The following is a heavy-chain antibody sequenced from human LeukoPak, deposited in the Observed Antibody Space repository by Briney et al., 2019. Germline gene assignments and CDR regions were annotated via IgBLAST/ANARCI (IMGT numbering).Heavy chain of an antibody. D-gene: IGHD6-6*01. J-gene: IGHJ4*02. CDR2: ISSNGGST. Sequence: PGRSLRLSCAASGFTFSSYAMHWVRQAPGKGLEYVSAISSNGGSTYYANSVKGRFTISRDNSKNTLYLQMGSLRAEDMAVYYCARVAARPRSYYFDYWGQGTLVTVSS. V-gene: IGHV3-64*01. CDR1: GFTFSSYA. CDR3: ARVAARPRSYYFDY.